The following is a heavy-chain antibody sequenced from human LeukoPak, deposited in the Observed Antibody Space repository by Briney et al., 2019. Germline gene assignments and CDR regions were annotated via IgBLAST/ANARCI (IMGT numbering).Heavy chain of an antibody. CDR2: INQDGSEK. D-gene: IGHD2-15*01. V-gene: IGHV3-7*01. CDR1: GFTFNYW. Sequence: GGSLRLSCAASGFTFNYWMRWVRQAPGKGLEWVANINQDGSEKFFVDSVKGRFTISRDNAKNSLYLQMNSLRAEDTAVYYCARGRYCSSGSCYFDYWGREPWSPSPQ. CDR3: ARGRYCSSGSCYFDY. J-gene: IGHJ4*02.